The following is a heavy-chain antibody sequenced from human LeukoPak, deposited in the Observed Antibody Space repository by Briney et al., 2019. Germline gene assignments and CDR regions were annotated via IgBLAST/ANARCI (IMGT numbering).Heavy chain of an antibody. Sequence: GGSLRLSCAASGFTFSSYGMHWVRQAPGKGLEWVAVISYDGSNKYYADSVKGRFTTSRDNSKNTLYLQMNSLRAEDTAVYYCANVGSIAAAGRHYYGMDVWGQGTTVTVSS. V-gene: IGHV3-30*18. D-gene: IGHD6-13*01. CDR3: ANVGSIAAAGRHYYGMDV. CDR2: ISYDGSNK. CDR1: GFTFSSYG. J-gene: IGHJ6*02.